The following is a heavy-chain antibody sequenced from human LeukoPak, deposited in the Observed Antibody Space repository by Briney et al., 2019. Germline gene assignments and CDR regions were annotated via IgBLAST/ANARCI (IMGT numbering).Heavy chain of an antibody. V-gene: IGHV3-23*01. J-gene: IGHJ4*02. D-gene: IGHD3-3*01. CDR3: AKVAYDFWSGLDY. CDR2: ISGSGGST. CDR1: GFTFDDYA. Sequence: GGSLRLSCAASGFTFDDYAMTWVRQAPGKGLEWVSGISGSGGSTYYADSVKGRFTISRDNSKNTLYLQMNSLRAEDTAVYYCAKVAYDFWSGLDYWGQGTLVTVSS.